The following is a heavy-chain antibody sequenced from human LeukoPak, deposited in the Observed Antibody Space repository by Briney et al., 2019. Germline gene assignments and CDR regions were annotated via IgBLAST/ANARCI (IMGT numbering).Heavy chain of an antibody. Sequence: GGSLRLSCTASGFTFSNYAMHWVRQAPGKGLEWVSLISSGGTYEYYADSVKGRFTISRDNSKNTLYLQLNSLRAEDTAVYYCARDSTYYYDSGSSGPHYFDNWGQGTLVTVSS. J-gene: IGHJ4*02. V-gene: IGHV3-30*01. CDR2: ISSGGTYE. CDR3: ARDSTYYYDSGSSGPHYFDN. D-gene: IGHD3-10*01. CDR1: GFTFSNYA.